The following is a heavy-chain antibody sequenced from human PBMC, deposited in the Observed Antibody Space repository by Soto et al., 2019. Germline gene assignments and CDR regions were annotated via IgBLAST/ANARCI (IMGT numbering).Heavy chain of an antibody. V-gene: IGHV2-5*02. CDR2: IYWDDDK. CDR3: AHSRSSPFDY. CDR1: GFSLSTTGVG. J-gene: IGHJ4*02. Sequence: QITLKESGHTLVKPTQTLTLTCTFSGFSLSTTGVGVGWIRQPPGKALEWLALIYWDDDKRYSPSLSLKNRLTITTDTSKNQVVLTMTSMDPVDTATYYCAHSRSSPFDYWGQGTLVTVSS. D-gene: IGHD6-13*01.